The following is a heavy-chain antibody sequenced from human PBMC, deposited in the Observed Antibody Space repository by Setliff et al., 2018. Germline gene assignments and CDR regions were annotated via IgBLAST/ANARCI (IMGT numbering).Heavy chain of an antibody. J-gene: IGHJ4*02. D-gene: IGHD2-21*02. CDR3: VRMSAVTAIDY. CDR2: VYYSGTT. Sequence: SETLSLTCTVSGYSISSGYYWGWIRQPPGKGLEWIGSVYYSGTTYYNPSLKSRVIISVDTSKNQISLKLNSVTAADTAVYFCVRMSAVTAIDYWGQGTLVTVSS. V-gene: IGHV4-38-2*02. CDR1: GYSISSGYY.